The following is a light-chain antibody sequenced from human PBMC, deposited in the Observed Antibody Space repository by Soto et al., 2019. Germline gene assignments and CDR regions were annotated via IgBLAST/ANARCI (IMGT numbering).Light chain of an antibody. CDR2: KAS. CDR3: QQYDSYSVRT. J-gene: IGKJ1*01. Sequence: DIQMTQSPSTLSASVGDGVTITYRASQTFTTSLAWYQQKPGKAPKLLIYKASSLESGVPSRFSGSGAGTEFTLTISSLQPDDFATYYCQQYDSYSVRTFGQGTKVEI. V-gene: IGKV1-5*03. CDR1: QTFTTS.